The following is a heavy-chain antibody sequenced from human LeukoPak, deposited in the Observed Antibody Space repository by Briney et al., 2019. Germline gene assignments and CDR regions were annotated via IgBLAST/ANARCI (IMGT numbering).Heavy chain of an antibody. D-gene: IGHD3-10*01. CDR3: ARGSPVWFGELLFDY. CDR2: IRNKANSHTT. CDR1: GFTFSDHY. V-gene: IGHV3-72*01. Sequence: GGSLRLSCAASGFTFSDHYMDWVRQAPGKGLEWVGRIRNKANSHTTEYAASVKGRFTISRDDSKNSLYLQMNSLKTEDTAVYYCARGSPVWFGELLFDYWGQGTLVTVSS. J-gene: IGHJ4*02.